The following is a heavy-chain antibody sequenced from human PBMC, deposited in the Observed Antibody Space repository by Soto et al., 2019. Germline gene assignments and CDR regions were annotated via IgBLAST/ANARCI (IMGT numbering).Heavy chain of an antibody. CDR2: IYRSGST. V-gene: IGHV4-4*09. CDR3: ARTLDHGHMDV. J-gene: IGHJ6*03. CDR1: GDSVRNQY. Sequence: QVQMQESGPGLVKPSETLSLTCTVSGDSVRNQYWSWIRRPPGRGLEWIGYIYRSGSTKYNPSLKSRLTISVDTSKNQFSLKLSSVTAADTAVYYCARTLDHGHMDVWGKGTTVTVSS.